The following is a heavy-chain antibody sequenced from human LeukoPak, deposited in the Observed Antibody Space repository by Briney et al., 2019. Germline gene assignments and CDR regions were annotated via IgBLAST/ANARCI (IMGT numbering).Heavy chain of an antibody. CDR2: MNPNSGNT. Sequence: ASVKVSCKASGGTFSSYAISWVRQATGQGLEWMGWMNPNSGNTGYAQKFQGRVTITRNTSISTAYMELSSLRSEDTAVYYCARGVRCSSTSARTVRYYYYMDVWGKGTTVTVSS. V-gene: IGHV1-8*03. J-gene: IGHJ6*03. CDR1: GGTFSSYA. CDR3: ARGVRCSSTSARTVRYYYYMDV. D-gene: IGHD2-2*01.